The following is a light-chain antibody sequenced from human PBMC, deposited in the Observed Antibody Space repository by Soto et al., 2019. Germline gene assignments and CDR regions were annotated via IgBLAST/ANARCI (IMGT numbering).Light chain of an antibody. J-gene: IGKJ5*01. CDR3: QQFGNSPIT. V-gene: IGKV3-11*01. CDR2: DAS. Sequence: EIVLTQSPATLSLSPGERATLSFRASQSINRHLAWYRQKPGQAPRLLIYDASNRATGIPARFSGSGSGTDFTLTISSLEPEDFAVYYCQQFGNSPITFGQGTRLEIK. CDR1: QSINRH.